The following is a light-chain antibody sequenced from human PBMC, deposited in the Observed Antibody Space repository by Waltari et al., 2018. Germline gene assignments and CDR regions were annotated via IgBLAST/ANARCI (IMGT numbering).Light chain of an antibody. J-gene: IGKJ2*01. CDR1: QNIYSN. CDR3: HQSTFLPFT. CDR2: SAY. V-gene: IGKV6-21*01. Sequence: EIVVTQSPDFQSVTPKEKVTITCRDSQNIYSNLHWYQQKPAQPPKRLIKSAYPSLSGVPSGFSARGSWTDFNLTINGLEAEDAATYYCHQSTFLPFTFGQGTKLEIK.